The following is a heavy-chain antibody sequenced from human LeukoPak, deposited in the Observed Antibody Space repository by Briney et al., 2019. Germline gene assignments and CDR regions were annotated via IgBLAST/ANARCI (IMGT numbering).Heavy chain of an antibody. D-gene: IGHD6-19*01. Sequence: PSETLSLTCTVSGGSISSSSYYWSWIRQPAGKGLEWIGRIYTSGSTNYNPSLKSRVTMSVDTSKNQFSLKLSSVTAADTAVYYCARDSAVADYYYYYYMDVWGKGTTVTVSS. CDR1: GGSISSSSYY. CDR3: ARDSAVADYYYYYYMDV. J-gene: IGHJ6*03. CDR2: IYTSGST. V-gene: IGHV4-61*02.